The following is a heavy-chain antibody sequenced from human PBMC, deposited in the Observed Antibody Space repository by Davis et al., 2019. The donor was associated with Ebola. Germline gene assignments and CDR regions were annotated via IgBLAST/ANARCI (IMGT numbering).Heavy chain of an antibody. D-gene: IGHD3-3*01. CDR3: AGQHGITIFGAFDY. CDR1: GGSISSSSYY. J-gene: IGHJ4*02. Sequence: PSETLSLTCTVSGGSISSSSYYWGWIRQPPGKGLEWIGSIYYSGSTYYNPSLKSRVTISVDTSKNQFSLKLSSVTAADTAVYYCAGQHGITIFGAFDYWGQGTLVTVSS. V-gene: IGHV4-39*07. CDR2: IYYSGST.